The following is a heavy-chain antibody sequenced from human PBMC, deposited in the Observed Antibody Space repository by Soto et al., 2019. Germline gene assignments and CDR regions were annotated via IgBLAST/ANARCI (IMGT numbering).Heavy chain of an antibody. CDR2: ISYDGSNK. CDR3: ARDPIAVAGTIFFDY. Sequence: QVQLVESGGGVVQPGRSLRLSCAASGFTFSSYAMHWVRQAPGKGLEWVAVISYDGSNKYYADSVKGRFTISRDNSTNTLYLQMNSLRSEDTAVYYCARDPIAVAGTIFFDYWGQGTLVTVSS. J-gene: IGHJ4*02. CDR1: GFTFSSYA. V-gene: IGHV3-30-3*01. D-gene: IGHD6-19*01.